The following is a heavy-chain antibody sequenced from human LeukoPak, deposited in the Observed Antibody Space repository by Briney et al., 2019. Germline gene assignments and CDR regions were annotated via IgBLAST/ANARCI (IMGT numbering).Heavy chain of an antibody. D-gene: IGHD1-26*01. CDR1: GGTFSSYA. V-gene: IGHV1-69*13. CDR2: IIPIFGTA. CDR3: AREVGATRAGDY. Sequence: SVKVSCKASGGTFSSYAISWVRQAPGQGIEWMGGIIPIFGTANYAQKFQGRVTITADESTSTAYMELSSLRSEDTAVYYCAREVGATRAGDYWGQGTLVTVSS. J-gene: IGHJ4*02.